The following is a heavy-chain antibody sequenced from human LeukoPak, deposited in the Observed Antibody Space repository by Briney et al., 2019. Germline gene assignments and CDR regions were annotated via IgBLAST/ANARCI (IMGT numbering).Heavy chain of an antibody. CDR1: GFTFSSYA. J-gene: IGHJ3*02. CDR2: ISGSGAST. Sequence: GGSLRLSCAASGFTFSSYAISWVRQAPGKGLEWVSAISGSGASTYYADNVKGRFTISRDNSKNTLYLQMNSLRAEDTAVYYCAKDFDANFWSGHNAFDIGGQGTMVTVSS. D-gene: IGHD3-3*01. CDR3: AKDFDANFWSGHNAFDI. V-gene: IGHV3-23*01.